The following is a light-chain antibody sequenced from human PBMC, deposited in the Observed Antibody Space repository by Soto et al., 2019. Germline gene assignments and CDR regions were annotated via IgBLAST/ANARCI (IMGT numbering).Light chain of an antibody. CDR3: QQCNNWPRT. CDR2: GTS. V-gene: IGKV3-15*01. J-gene: IGKJ1*01. Sequence: EIWMTRSPATLSVSPGERVTLSCRASQSVSTNLAWYQQKAGQPPRLLIHGTSTRATGIPAGFSGSGSGTEFTLTISSLQSEDFAVYFCQQCNNWPRTFGHGTKVDNK. CDR1: QSVSTN.